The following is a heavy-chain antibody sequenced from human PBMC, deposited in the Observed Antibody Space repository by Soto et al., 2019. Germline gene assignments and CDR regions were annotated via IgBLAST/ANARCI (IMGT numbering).Heavy chain of an antibody. J-gene: IGHJ4*02. Sequence: GGSLRLSCAASGFTFSSYWMSWVRQAPGKGLEWVANIKQDGSEKYYVDSVKGRFTISRDNAKNSLYLQMNSRRAEDTAVYYCARSRPWPTQKRRKRSIAVAATHTTHFDYWGQGTLVTVSS. CDR2: IKQDGSEK. CDR1: GFTFSSYW. D-gene: IGHD6-19*01. V-gene: IGHV3-7*01. CDR3: ARSRPWPTQKRRKRSIAVAATHTTHFDY.